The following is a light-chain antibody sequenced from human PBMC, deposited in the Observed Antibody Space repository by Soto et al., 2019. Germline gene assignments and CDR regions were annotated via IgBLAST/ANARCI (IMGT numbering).Light chain of an antibody. Sequence: QSVLTQPRSVSESPGQSVAISWTGTSSDVGGYNYVSWYLQHPGKAPKLLVYDVNKRSSGVPDRFSGSKSGNTASLTISGLQAEDEADYYCCSYSGSYTLVFGGGTKLTVL. CDR1: SSDVGGYNY. CDR2: DVN. J-gene: IGLJ2*01. V-gene: IGLV2-11*01. CDR3: CSYSGSYTLV.